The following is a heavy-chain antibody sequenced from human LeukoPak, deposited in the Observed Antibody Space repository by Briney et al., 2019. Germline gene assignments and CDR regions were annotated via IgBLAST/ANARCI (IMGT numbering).Heavy chain of an antibody. CDR3: ARHVSVRFWSGYYPAYIDY. CDR2: IYHSGST. Sequence: PSETLSLTCAVSGGSISSGGYSWSWIRQPPGKGLEWIGYIYHSGSTYYNPSLKSRVTISVDTSKNQFSLKLSSVTAADTAVYYCARHVSVRFWSGYYPAYIDYWGQGTLVTVSS. CDR1: GGSISSGGYS. J-gene: IGHJ4*02. D-gene: IGHD3-3*01. V-gene: IGHV4-30-2*03.